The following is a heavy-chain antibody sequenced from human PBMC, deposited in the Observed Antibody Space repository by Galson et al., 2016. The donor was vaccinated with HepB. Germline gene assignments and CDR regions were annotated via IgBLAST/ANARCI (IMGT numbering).Heavy chain of an antibody. D-gene: IGHD3-10*02. CDR1: GGSVSSHNW. Sequence: SETLSLTCAVSGGSVSSHNWWSWVRQPPGKGLEWIGEVFHSGSTHYNPSLKSRVTISVDTSKNHFTLKMSSVTAADSAMYYCARTEFGEVATHTPMVGYWGQGTLVTVSS. CDR3: ARTEFGEVATHTPMVGY. V-gene: IGHV4-4*02. J-gene: IGHJ4*02. CDR2: VFHSGST.